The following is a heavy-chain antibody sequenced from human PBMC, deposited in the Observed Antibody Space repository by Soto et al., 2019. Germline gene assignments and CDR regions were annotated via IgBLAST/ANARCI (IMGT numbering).Heavy chain of an antibody. CDR3: ARVVYYYDSSGYYWFDP. Sequence: HSETLCLTCTVSGGSISSYYWSWIQKTPGKGLEWIGYIYYSGSTNYNPSLKSRVTISVDTSKNQFSLKLSSVTAADTAVYYCARVVYYYDSSGYYWFDPWGQGTLVTVSS. V-gene: IGHV4-59*01. J-gene: IGHJ5*02. D-gene: IGHD3-22*01. CDR2: IYYSGST. CDR1: GGSISSYY.